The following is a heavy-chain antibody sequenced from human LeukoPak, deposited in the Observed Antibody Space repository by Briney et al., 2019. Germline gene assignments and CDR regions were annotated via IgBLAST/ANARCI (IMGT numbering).Heavy chain of an antibody. J-gene: IGHJ5*02. V-gene: IGHV1-69*05. CDR1: GGTFSSYA. Sequence: SVKVSCKASGGTFSSYAISWVRQAPGQGLEWMGRIIPIFGTANYAQKFQGRVTITTDESTSTAYMELSSLRSEDTAVYYCARAGNWNSNWFDPWGQGTLVTVSS. D-gene: IGHD1-7*01. CDR3: ARAGNWNSNWFDP. CDR2: IIPIFGTA.